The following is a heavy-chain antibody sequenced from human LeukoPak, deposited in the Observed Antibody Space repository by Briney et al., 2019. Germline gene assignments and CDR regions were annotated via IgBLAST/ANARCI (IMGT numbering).Heavy chain of an antibody. CDR1: GFTFSSHG. Sequence: PGGSLRLSCAASGFTFSSHGMHWVRQAPGKGLVWVSRISSDESSTSYADSVKGRFTISRDNAKNTMYLQMNSLRGEDTAVYYCAKSGGFDFDIWGQGTMVTVSS. V-gene: IGHV3-74*01. J-gene: IGHJ3*02. D-gene: IGHD2-15*01. CDR2: ISSDESST. CDR3: AKSGGFDFDI.